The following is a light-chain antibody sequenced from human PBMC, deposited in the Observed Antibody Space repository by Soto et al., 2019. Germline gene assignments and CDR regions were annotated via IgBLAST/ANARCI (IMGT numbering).Light chain of an antibody. Sequence: QSVLTQPPSASGTPGQRVTISCSGSSSNIGSNYVYWYQQLPGMAPKLLIYRNSQRPSGVPDRFSGSKSGTSASLAISGLRSEDEADYYCAAWDDSLSGRVFGGGTKLTVL. J-gene: IGLJ2*01. V-gene: IGLV1-47*01. CDR2: RNS. CDR1: SSNIGSNY. CDR3: AAWDDSLSGRV.